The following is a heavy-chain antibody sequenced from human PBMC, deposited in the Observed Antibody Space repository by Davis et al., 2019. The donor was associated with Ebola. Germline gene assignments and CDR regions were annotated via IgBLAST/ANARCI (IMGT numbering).Heavy chain of an antibody. CDR2: IRDSEVT. CDR1: GVTISAYH. CDR3: AKEPSSGYAFDI. D-gene: IGHD3-22*01. V-gene: IGHV3-23*01. J-gene: IGHJ3*02. Sequence: PGGSLRLSCTASGVTISAYHMNWVRQAPGKGLEWVANIRDSEVTYYADSVKGRFTISRDNSKSTLYRQLDSLRAEDTALYYCAKEPSSGYAFDIWGQGTMVTVSS.